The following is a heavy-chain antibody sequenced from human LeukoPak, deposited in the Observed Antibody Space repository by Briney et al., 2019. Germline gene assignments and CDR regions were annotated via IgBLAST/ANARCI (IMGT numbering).Heavy chain of an antibody. Sequence: SETLSLTCAVSGGSISSSNWWSWVRQPPGKGLEWIGEIYHSGSTNYNPSLKSRVTISVDKSKNQFSLKLSSVTAADTAVYYCARAGEIQLWSFDYWGQGTLVTVSS. D-gene: IGHD5-18*01. CDR2: IYHSGST. CDR1: GGSISSSNW. J-gene: IGHJ4*02. V-gene: IGHV4-4*02. CDR3: ARAGEIQLWSFDY.